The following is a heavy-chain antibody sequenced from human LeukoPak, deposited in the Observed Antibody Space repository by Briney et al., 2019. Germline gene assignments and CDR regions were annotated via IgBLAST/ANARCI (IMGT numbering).Heavy chain of an antibody. J-gene: IGHJ5*02. Sequence: SVKVSCKASGGTFSSYAFSWVRQAPGQGLEWMGGIIPIFGTPTYAQKFQGRVTISTDEATTTAYMELSSLRSEDTAIYYCARGRGLRGGFDPWGQGTLVTVYS. CDR2: IIPIFGTP. V-gene: IGHV1-69*05. CDR1: GGTFSSYA. D-gene: IGHD3-16*01. CDR3: ARGRGLRGGFDP.